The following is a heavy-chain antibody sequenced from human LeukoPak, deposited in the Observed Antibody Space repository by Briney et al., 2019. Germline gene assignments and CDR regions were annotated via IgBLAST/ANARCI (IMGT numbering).Heavy chain of an antibody. CDR1: GESLNYYY. CDR2: IFDGKTI. V-gene: IGHV4-34*12. Sequence: SETLSLTCVVYGESLNYYYWSWIRQSPGKGLEWIGDIFDGKTINYNPSLKSRVTISAATSSQQFSLNLKSVTAADTAVYFCASGAWAARLNSWAQGALVIVSS. J-gene: IGHJ4*02. D-gene: IGHD4-23*01. CDR3: ASGAWAARLNS.